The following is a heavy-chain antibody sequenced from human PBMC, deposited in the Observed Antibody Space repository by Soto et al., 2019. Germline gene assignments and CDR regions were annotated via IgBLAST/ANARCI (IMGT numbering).Heavy chain of an antibody. J-gene: IGHJ4*02. V-gene: IGHV3-48*01. CDR3: AKDPGSGWYHPPDDY. Sequence: GGSLRLSCAASGFTFSSYSMNWVRQAPGKGLEWVADISSSRSTIYYADSVKGRFTISRDNSKNTLYLQMNSLRAEDTAVYYCAKDPGSGWYHPPDDYWGQGTLVTVSS. D-gene: IGHD6-19*01. CDR2: ISSSRSTI. CDR1: GFTFSSYS.